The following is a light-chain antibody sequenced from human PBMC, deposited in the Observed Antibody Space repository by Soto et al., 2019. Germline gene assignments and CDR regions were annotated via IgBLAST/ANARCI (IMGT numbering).Light chain of an antibody. V-gene: IGKV1-5*01. CDR1: QSISSW. CDR3: QQYNNWPSIT. CDR2: DAS. J-gene: IGKJ5*01. Sequence: DIQMTQSPSTLSASVGDRVTITCRASQSISSWLAWYQQKPGKAPKLLIYDASSLESGVPSRFSGSGSGTEFTLTISSLQPDDFAVYFCQQYNNWPSITFGQGTRLEIK.